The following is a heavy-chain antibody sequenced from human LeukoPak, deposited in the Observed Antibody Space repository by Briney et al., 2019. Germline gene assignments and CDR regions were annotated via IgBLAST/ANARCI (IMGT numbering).Heavy chain of an antibody. Sequence: GGSLRLSCAASGFTVSSQYMSWVRQGPGKGLEWVALIYNDGGTHYTDSVKGRFTISRDTSRNTLFLQMNSLRVEDSAMYYCVKRLTLGDLAIKGACALWGQGTLVTGAS. J-gene: IGHJ3*01. V-gene: IGHV3-53*01. CDR2: IYNDGGT. CDR1: GFTVSSQY. CDR3: VKRLTLGDLAIKGACAL. D-gene: IGHD3-16*01.